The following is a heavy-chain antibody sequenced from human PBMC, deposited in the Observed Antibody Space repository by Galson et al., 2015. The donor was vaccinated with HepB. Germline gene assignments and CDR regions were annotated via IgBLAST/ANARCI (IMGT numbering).Heavy chain of an antibody. D-gene: IGHD4-17*01. CDR2: TYYRSKWYN. CDR1: GDSVSSNSAA. V-gene: IGHV6-1*01. Sequence: CAISGDSVSSNSAAWNWIRQSPSRGLEWLGRTYYRSKWYNDYAVSVKSRITINPDTSKNQFSLQLNSVTPEDTAVYYCARDRIGGDYGDYVFDYWGQGTLVTVSS. J-gene: IGHJ4*02. CDR3: ARDRIGGDYGDYVFDY.